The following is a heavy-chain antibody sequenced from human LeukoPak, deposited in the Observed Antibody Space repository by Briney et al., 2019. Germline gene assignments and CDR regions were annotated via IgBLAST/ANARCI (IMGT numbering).Heavy chain of an antibody. CDR3: AKRYCSSTTCYDDRGAFDY. Sequence: GSLRLSCAASGFSFITYNMNWIRQPPGKGLEWIGSIYHSGSTYYNPSLKSRVTISVDTSKNQFSLKLSSVTAADTAVYYCAKRYCSSTTCYDDRGAFDYWGQGTLVTVSS. J-gene: IGHJ4*02. V-gene: IGHV4-38-2*01. D-gene: IGHD2-2*01. CDR1: GFSFITYN. CDR2: IYHSGST.